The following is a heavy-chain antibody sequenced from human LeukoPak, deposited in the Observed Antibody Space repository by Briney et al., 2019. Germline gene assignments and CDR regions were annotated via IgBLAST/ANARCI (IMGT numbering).Heavy chain of an antibody. V-gene: IGHV4-31*03. CDR2: IYYSGST. Sequence: SQTLSLTCTVSGGSISSGGYDWSWIRQHPGKGLEWIGYIYYSGSTYYNPSLKSRVTISVDTSKNQFSLKLSSVTAADTAVYYCAGGTGDAEGGLYYYYYMDVWGKGTTVTVSS. CDR1: GGSISSGGYD. J-gene: IGHJ6*03. D-gene: IGHD7-27*01. CDR3: AGGTGDAEGGLYYYYYMDV.